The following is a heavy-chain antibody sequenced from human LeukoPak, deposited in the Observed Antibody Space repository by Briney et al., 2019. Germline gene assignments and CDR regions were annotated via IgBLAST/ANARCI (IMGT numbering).Heavy chain of an antibody. CDR1: GYTFTSYA. V-gene: IGHV1-18*01. D-gene: IGHD3-9*01. CDR3: ARSPHILTGENFDY. J-gene: IGHJ4*02. CDR2: ISADNGNT. Sequence: ASVKVSCKASGYTFTSYAISWVRQAPGQGLEWMGWISADNGNTNYAQKFQGRVTMTRDTSIRTAYMELSRLRSDDTAVYYCARSPHILTGENFDYWGQGTRVTVSS.